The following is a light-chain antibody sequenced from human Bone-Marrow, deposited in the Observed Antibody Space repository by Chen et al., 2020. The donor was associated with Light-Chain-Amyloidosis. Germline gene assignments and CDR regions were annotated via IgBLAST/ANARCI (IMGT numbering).Light chain of an antibody. V-gene: IGKV1-39*01. Sequence: IQMTQSPSSLSASVGDRVTITCRASQSISSYLNWYQQKPGKAPKLLIYAASSLQSGVPSRFSGSGSGTDFTLTISSLQPEDFATYYCQQTYSIPFTFGPGTKVDIK. CDR1: QSISSY. J-gene: IGKJ3*01. CDR3: QQTYSIPFT. CDR2: AAS.